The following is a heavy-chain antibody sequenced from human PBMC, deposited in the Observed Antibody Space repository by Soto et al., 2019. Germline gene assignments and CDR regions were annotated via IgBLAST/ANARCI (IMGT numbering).Heavy chain of an antibody. CDR3: ARAYCSSTSCYFAYYYYYMDV. CDR2: ISAYNGNT. CDR1: GYTFTSYG. D-gene: IGHD2-2*01. J-gene: IGHJ6*03. V-gene: IGHV1-18*01. Sequence: ASVKVSCKASGYTFTSYGISCVRQAPGQGLEWMGWISAYNGNTNYAQKLQGRVTMTTDTSTSTAYMELRSLRSDDTAVYYCARAYCSSTSCYFAYYYYYMDVWGKGTTVTVSS.